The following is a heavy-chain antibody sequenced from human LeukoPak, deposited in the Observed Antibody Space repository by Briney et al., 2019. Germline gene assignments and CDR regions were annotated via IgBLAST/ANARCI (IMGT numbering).Heavy chain of an antibody. Sequence: GGSLRLSCAASGFTFGDYAMSWVRQAPGKGLEWVGFIRSKAYGGTTEYAASVKGRFTISRDDSKSIAYLQMNSLKTEDTAVYYCTRGRGSYYDAYFDYWGQGTLVTVSS. CDR3: TRGRGSYYDAYFDY. D-gene: IGHD1-26*01. J-gene: IGHJ4*02. V-gene: IGHV3-49*04. CDR1: GFTFGDYA. CDR2: IRSKAYGGTT.